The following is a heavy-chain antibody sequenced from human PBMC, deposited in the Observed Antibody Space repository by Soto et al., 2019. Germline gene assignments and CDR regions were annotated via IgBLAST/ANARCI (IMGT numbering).Heavy chain of an antibody. CDR1: GGSISSSNW. Sequence: QVQLQESGPGLVKPSGTLSLTCAVSGGSISSSNWWSWVRQPPGKGLEWIGEIYHSGSTNYNPSLKRRATTSVDKSKTPFSLKLSSVTAAATAVYYCATNRGVNLDYWGQGTLFTVSS. J-gene: IGHJ4*02. CDR2: IYHSGST. V-gene: IGHV4-4*02. CDR3: ATNRGVNLDY. D-gene: IGHD2-8*01.